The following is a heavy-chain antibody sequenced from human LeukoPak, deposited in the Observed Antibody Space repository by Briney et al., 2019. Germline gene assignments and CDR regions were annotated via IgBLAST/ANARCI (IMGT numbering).Heavy chain of an antibody. J-gene: IGHJ4*02. D-gene: IGHD5-12*01. CDR1: GFTFSSYA. V-gene: IGHV3-30-3*01. Sequence: GSLRLSCAASGFTFSSYAMHWVRQAPGKGLEWVAVISYDGSNKYYADSVKGRFTISRDNSKNTLYLQMNSLRAEDTAVYYCAKDRGYSGYDKKGSSFDYWGQGTLVTVSS. CDR3: AKDRGYSGYDKKGSSFDY. CDR2: ISYDGSNK.